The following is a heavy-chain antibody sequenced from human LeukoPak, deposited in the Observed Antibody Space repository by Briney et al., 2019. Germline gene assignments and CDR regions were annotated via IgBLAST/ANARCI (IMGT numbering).Heavy chain of an antibody. D-gene: IGHD5-24*01. CDR1: VFTFSTHS. V-gene: IGHV3-48*02. CDR2: ITSSSSTI. CDR3: ARVGRDAYKNDY. J-gene: IGHJ4*02. Sequence: GGSLRLSCAASVFTFSTHSVNWVRQAPGKGLEWVSYITSSSSTIYYADSVKGRFTISRDNAKNSLYLQMNSLRDEDTAVYYCARVGRDAYKNDYWGQGTLVTVSS.